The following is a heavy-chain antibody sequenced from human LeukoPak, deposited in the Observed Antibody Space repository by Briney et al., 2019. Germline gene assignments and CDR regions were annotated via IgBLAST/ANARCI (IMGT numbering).Heavy chain of an antibody. CDR3: AKHRYDSSVVDSVDY. V-gene: IGHV3-23*01. CDR2: ISGSGGST. J-gene: IGHJ4*02. CDR1: GFTFSSYA. D-gene: IGHD3-22*01. Sequence: GGSLRLSCAASGFTFSSYAMSWVRQAPGKGLEWVSAISGSGGSTYYADSVKGRFTISRDNSKNTLYLQMNSLRAEDTAVYYCAKHRYDSSVVDSVDYWGQGTLVTVSS.